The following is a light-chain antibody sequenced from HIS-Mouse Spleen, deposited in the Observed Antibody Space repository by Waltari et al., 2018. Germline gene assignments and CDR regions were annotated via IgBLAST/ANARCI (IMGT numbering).Light chain of an antibody. V-gene: IGLV3-21*02. J-gene: IGLJ1*01. Sequence: SYVLTQPPSVSVAPGQTARITCGGNNIGSKSVHWYQRKPGQAPVLVVYDDSDRPSGVPERFSGSNSGNPATLTSSRVEAGDEADYYCQVWDSSSDHYVFGTGTKVTVL. CDR1: NIGSKS. CDR3: QVWDSSSDHYV. CDR2: DDS.